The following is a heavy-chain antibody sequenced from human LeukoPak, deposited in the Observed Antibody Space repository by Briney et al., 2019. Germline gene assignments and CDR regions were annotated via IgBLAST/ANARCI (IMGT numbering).Heavy chain of an antibody. CDR1: RDSVSSSSAA. Sequence: SQTLSLTCASSRDSVSSSSAAWNWTRQSPSKGLEWLGRTYYSSKWYNDYAVSVKSRITINPDTSKNQCSLQLSSVTAADTAVYYCARGRYGSGSYWFAYYFDYWGQGTLVTVSS. V-gene: IGHV6-1*01. D-gene: IGHD3-10*01. J-gene: IGHJ4*02. CDR3: ARGRYGSGSYWFAYYFDY. CDR2: TYYSSKWYN.